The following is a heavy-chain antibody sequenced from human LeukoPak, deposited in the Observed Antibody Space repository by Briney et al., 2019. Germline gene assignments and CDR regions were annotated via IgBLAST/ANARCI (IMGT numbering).Heavy chain of an antibody. CDR3: ARDGHGYSSGWYDLRGNLYFDY. D-gene: IGHD6-19*01. CDR1: GDSVSSNSAA. Sequence: SQTLSLTCAISGDSVSSNSAAWNWIRQSPSRGLEWLGRTYYRSKWYNYYGVSVKSRITINPDTAKNQFSLQLSSVTPEDTAVYYCARDGHGYSSGWYDLRGNLYFDYWGQGTLVTVSS. CDR2: TYYRSKWYN. V-gene: IGHV6-1*01. J-gene: IGHJ4*02.